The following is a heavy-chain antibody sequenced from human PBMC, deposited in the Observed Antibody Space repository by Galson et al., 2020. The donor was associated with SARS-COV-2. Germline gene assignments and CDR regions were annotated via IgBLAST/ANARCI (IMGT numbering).Heavy chain of an antibody. J-gene: IGHJ6*02. Sequence: SETLSLTCTVSGGSISSGGYYWSWNRQHQGKDLESIGYIYYSGSTYYNPSRKSRVTISVDTSKNQFPLKLSSVTAADTAVYYCARAFGAYGMDVWGQGTTVTVSS. CDR1: GGSISSGGYY. CDR2: IYYSGST. CDR3: ARAFGAYGMDV. V-gene: IGHV4-31*03. D-gene: IGHD3-10*01.